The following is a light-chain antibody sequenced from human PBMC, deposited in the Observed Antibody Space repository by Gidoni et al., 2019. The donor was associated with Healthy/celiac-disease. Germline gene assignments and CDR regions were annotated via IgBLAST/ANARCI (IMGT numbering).Light chain of an antibody. CDR3: SSYTSSSTLGV. Sequence: QPALTQPASVSGSPGQSITISCSGTSSDVGGYNYVSWYPQQPGKAPKLMIYEVSNRPSGVSNRFSGAKSGNTASLTISGRQAEDEADYYCSSYTSSSTLGVFGGGTKLTVL. J-gene: IGLJ3*02. CDR2: EVS. CDR1: SSDVGGYNY. V-gene: IGLV2-14*01.